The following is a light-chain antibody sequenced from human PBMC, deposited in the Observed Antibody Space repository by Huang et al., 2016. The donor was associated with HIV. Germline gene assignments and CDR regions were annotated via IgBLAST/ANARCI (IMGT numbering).Light chain of an antibody. Sequence: DIVLTQSPGTLSLSPGERATLSCRASQRLSSYYLAWYQQKPGQTPRRLIHAASTRANGIPDRFSGSGSGAGFTLTISRLEPEDSAVYFCHHYGSPPWTFGQGTRVEIK. J-gene: IGKJ1*01. CDR3: HHYGSPPWT. V-gene: IGKV3-20*01. CDR1: QRLSSYY. CDR2: AAS.